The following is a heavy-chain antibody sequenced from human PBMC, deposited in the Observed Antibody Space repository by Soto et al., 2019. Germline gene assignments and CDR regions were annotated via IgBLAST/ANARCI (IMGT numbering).Heavy chain of an antibody. V-gene: IGHV1-58*01. J-gene: IGHJ4*02. CDR2: IVVGSGNT. CDR3: AADHDFWSGHYSFDY. D-gene: IGHD3-3*01. Sequence: QMQLVQSGPEVKKSGTSVKVACKASGFTFSSSAVQWVRQARGQRLEWIGWIVVGSGNTNYAQKFQERVTITRDMSTSTAYMELTSLRSEDTAVYYCAADHDFWSGHYSFDYWGQGAQVTVSS. CDR1: GFTFSSSA.